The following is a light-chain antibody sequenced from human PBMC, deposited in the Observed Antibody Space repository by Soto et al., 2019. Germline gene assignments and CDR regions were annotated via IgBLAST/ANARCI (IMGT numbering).Light chain of an antibody. CDR2: IEGSGSY. CDR3: ETWDSNTHV. CDR1: SGHSSYI. J-gene: IGLJ3*02. V-gene: IGLV4-60*02. Sequence: PVLTQSSSASASLGSSVKLTCTLSSGHSSYIIAWHQQQPGKAPRYLMKIEGSGSYNKGSGVPDRFSDSISGADRYLTISNLQFEDEADYYCETWDSNTHVFGGGTQLTVL.